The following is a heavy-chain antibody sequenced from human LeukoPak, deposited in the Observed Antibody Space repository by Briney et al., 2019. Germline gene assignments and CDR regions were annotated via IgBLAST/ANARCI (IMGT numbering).Heavy chain of an antibody. CDR2: IVVGSGNR. D-gene: IGHD1-1*01. V-gene: IGHV1-58*02. J-gene: IGHJ1*01. CDR1: GFTFTSYA. Sequence: SVTVSCKASGFTFTSYARQWVRQARGKRLEWIGWIVVGSGNRNYAQKFQERVCIARDMSTRKAYMELSSLRSEDTAVYYCAAGTAGRLEYFLLWGESALVTVSS. CDR3: AAGTAGRLEYFLL.